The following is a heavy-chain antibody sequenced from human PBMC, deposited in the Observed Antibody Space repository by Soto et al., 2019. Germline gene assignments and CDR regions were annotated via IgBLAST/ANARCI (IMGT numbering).Heavy chain of an antibody. D-gene: IGHD6-13*01. J-gene: IGHJ4*02. CDR3: AKDVKRVTIAAAGTFNY. CDR1: GFTFSSYA. V-gene: IGHV3-23*01. Sequence: GGSLRLSCVASGFTFSSYAMSWVRQAPGKGLEWVSAISGSGGSTYYAESVKGRFTISRDNSKNTLYLQMNSLRAEDTAVYYFAKDVKRVTIAAAGTFNYWGQGTLVTVSS. CDR2: ISGSGGST.